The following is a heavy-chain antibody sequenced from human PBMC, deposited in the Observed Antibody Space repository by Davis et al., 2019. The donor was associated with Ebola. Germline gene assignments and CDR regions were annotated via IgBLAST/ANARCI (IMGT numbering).Heavy chain of an antibody. J-gene: IGHJ5*02. CDR2: IYYSGST. Sequence: SETLSLTCTVSGGSISSSSYYWGWIRQPPGKGLEWIGSIYYSGSTYYNPSLKSRVTISVDTSKNQFSLKLSSVTAADTAGYYCAGGAGYSATWYNWFDPWGQGTLVTVSS. V-gene: IGHV4-39*07. D-gene: IGHD6-13*01. CDR1: GGSISSSSYY. CDR3: AGGAGYSATWYNWFDP.